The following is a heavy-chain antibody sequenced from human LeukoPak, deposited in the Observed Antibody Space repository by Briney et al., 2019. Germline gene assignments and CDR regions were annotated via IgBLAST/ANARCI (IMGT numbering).Heavy chain of an antibody. Sequence: PGGSLRLSCAASGFIFSSYWMSWVRQPPGKGLEWIGSVYYTGSTYYSPSLKSRVTLSVDTSKNQFSLRMTSVTAADTAVYYCARQPIFYGSGTYNWFDPWGRGTLVIVSS. CDR2: VYYTGST. J-gene: IGHJ5*02. CDR1: GFIFSSYW. D-gene: IGHD3-10*01. CDR3: ARQPIFYGSGTYNWFDP. V-gene: IGHV4-39*01.